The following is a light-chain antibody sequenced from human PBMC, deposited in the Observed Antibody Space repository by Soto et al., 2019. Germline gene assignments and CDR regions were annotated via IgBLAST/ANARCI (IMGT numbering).Light chain of an antibody. CDR2: DVT. CDR3: SSFKGTNSFV. Sequence: QSALAQPASVSGSPGQSITISCTGTSSDIGRYNLVSWYQQYPGEAPKLVIYDVTKRPSGVSDRFSASKSGNTASLTVSGLQADDEANYYCSSFKGTNSFVFGTGTKVTVL. V-gene: IGLV2-14*02. CDR1: SSDIGRYNL. J-gene: IGLJ1*01.